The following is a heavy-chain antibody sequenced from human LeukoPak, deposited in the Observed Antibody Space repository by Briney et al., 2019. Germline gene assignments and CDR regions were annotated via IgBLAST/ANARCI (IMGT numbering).Heavy chain of an antibody. J-gene: IGHJ5*02. D-gene: IGHD3-10*01. CDR1: GFTFSNYW. Sequence: GGSLRLSCAASGFTFSNYWMAWVRQAPGKGPEWVANINLDGSQKYYVDSVKGRFTISRDNAENSLYLQMNSLRVEDTAVYYCARGRGPYGWFDPWGQGTLVTVSS. CDR3: ARGRGPYGWFDP. CDR2: INLDGSQK. V-gene: IGHV3-7*01.